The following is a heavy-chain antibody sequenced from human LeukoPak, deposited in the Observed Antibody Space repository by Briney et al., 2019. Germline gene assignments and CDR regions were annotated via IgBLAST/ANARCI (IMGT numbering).Heavy chain of an antibody. J-gene: IGHJ4*02. CDR1: GGSSSGYY. D-gene: IGHD3-10*01. CDR2: TNQSGST. CDR3: ARHKAYGSGSYSPYYFDY. Sequence: SETLSLTCVVSGGSSSGYYWVWIRQPPGKGLEWIGETNQSGSTNYNPSLKSRVTISLDTSKSQFSLKLSSVTAADTAVYYCARHKAYGSGSYSPYYFDYWGQGTQVAVSS. V-gene: IGHV4-34*01.